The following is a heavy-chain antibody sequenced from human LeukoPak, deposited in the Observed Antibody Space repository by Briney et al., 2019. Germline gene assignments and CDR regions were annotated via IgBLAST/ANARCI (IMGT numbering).Heavy chain of an antibody. V-gene: IGHV1-2*02. CDR2: INPSSGGT. CDR1: GYSFTGYY. D-gene: IGHD4-23*01. CDR3: ARAPDIDVNSPGDY. J-gene: IGHJ4*02. Sequence: EASVKVSCKASGYSFTGYYIHWVRQAPGQGLEWMGWINPSSGGTNYAQNSQGRVTMTRDTSIRTAYMELSRLRSDDTAVYYCARAPDIDVNSPGDYWGQGTLVTVSS.